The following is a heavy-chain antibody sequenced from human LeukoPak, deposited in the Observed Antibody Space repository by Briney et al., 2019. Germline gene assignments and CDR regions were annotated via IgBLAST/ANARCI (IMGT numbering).Heavy chain of an antibody. CDR2: INSRGKTI. CDR1: GLTFNDYS. Sequence: GGSLRLSCAASGLTFNDYSMSWIRQAPGKGLEWVSYINSRGKTIYYADSEKGRFTISRDNAKSSLYLQMNSLRAEDTAVYYCASLYYGAADYWGQGTLVTVSS. V-gene: IGHV3-11*01. CDR3: ASLYYGAADY. J-gene: IGHJ4*02. D-gene: IGHD4-17*01.